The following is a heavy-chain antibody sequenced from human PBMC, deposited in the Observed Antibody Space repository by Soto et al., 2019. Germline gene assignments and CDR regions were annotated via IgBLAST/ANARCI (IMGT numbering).Heavy chain of an antibody. Sequence: TSETLSLTCTVSGGSVSSGDYYWSWIRQPPGKGLQWIGYVYYSGSTDYNPSLKSRVTISVDTSKNQFSLKMTSVTVADTAVYYCARERTGDPTFFDYWGKGTRGTVAS. V-gene: IGHV4-61*08. CDR2: VYYSGST. CDR1: GGSVSSGDYY. D-gene: IGHD1-1*01. CDR3: ARERTGDPTFFDY. J-gene: IGHJ4*02.